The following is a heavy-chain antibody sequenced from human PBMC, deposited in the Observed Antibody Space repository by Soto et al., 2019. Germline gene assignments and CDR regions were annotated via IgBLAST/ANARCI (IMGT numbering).Heavy chain of an antibody. CDR3: ARGDTAIYYYYYGMDV. D-gene: IGHD5-18*01. CDR1: GGTFSSYA. J-gene: IGHJ6*02. CDR2: IIPIFGTA. V-gene: IGHV1-69*13. Sequence: SVKVSCKASGGTFSSYAISWVRQAPGQGLEWMGGIIPIFGTANYAQKFQGRVTITADESTSTAYMELSSLRSEDTAVYYCARGDTAIYYYYYGMDVWGQGTTVTISS.